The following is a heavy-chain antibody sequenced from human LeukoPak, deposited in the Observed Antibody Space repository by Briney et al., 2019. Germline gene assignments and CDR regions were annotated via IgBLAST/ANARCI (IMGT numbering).Heavy chain of an antibody. CDR1: GYTFTSYD. CDR3: ARAGMGLRYYYYMDV. J-gene: IGHJ6*03. Sequence: GASVKVSCKASGYTFTSYDINWVRQATGQGLEWMGWMNPNSGNTGYAQKFQGRVTMTRNTFISTAYMELSSLRSEDTAVYYCARAGMGLRYYYYMDVWGKGTTVTVSS. V-gene: IGHV1-8*01. CDR2: MNPNSGNT. D-gene: IGHD4-17*01.